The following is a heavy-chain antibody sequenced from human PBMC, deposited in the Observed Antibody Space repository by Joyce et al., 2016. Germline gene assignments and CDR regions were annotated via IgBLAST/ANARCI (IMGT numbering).Heavy chain of an antibody. J-gene: IGHJ4*02. CDR1: GYTFTNHH. D-gene: IGHD6-19*01. Sequence: QVQLVQSGAEVKEPGASVKVSCKASGYTFTNHHMHWVRQAPGQGLEWMGIISPRGDGTRNAQKFQGRVTMTRDTSTSIDYMELSSLRSEDTAVYYCARDLSGGWSLDYWGQGTLVTVSS. CDR3: ARDLSGGWSLDY. CDR2: ISPRGDGT. V-gene: IGHV1-46*01.